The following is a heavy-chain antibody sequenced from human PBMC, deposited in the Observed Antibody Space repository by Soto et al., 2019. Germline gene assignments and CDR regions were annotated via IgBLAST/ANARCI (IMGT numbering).Heavy chain of an antibody. V-gene: IGHV4-39*01. CDR1: DGSISSSSYY. D-gene: IGHD3-10*01. CDR2: MYYSGST. CDR3: ARRPSGSYSDY. J-gene: IGHJ4*02. Sequence: QLQLQESGPGLVKPSETLSLTCTVSDGSISSSSYYWGWIRQPPGKGLEYIGSMYYSGSTYYNPSLKSRVTISVDTSKNQFSLKLSSVTAADKAIYYCARRPSGSYSDYWGQGTLVTVSS.